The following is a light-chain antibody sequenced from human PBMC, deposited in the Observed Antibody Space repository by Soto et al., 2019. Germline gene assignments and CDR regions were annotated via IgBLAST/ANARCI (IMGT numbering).Light chain of an antibody. Sequence: EIVLTQSPVTLSLSPGERATLSCRASQNIRTYLAWYQQKPGQAPRLLIYDAFNRATGIPARFSGSGSGTDFTLTIRSLEPEDFAVYYCQQRSTPFTFGPGTKVDI. CDR1: QNIRTY. CDR3: QQRSTPFT. V-gene: IGKV3-11*01. CDR2: DAF. J-gene: IGKJ3*01.